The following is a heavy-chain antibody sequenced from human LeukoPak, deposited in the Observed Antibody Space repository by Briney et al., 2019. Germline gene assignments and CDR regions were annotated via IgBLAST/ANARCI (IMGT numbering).Heavy chain of an antibody. D-gene: IGHD6-6*01. CDR1: GFTFSRYA. J-gene: IGHJ4*02. Sequence: PGGSLRLSCAASGFTFSRYAMSWVRQAPGKGLEWISAITDSGGSTYHADSVKGRFTISRDNSENTLYLQMNSLRVEDTAVYHCAKGSSSSRPYYFDYWGQGSLVTVSS. CDR3: AKGSSSSRPYYFDY. V-gene: IGHV3-23*01. CDR2: ITDSGGST.